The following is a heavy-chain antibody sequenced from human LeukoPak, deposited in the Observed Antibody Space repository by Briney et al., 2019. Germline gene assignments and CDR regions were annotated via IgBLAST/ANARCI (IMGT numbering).Heavy chain of an antibody. V-gene: IGHV1-69*13. J-gene: IGHJ6*02. Sequence: ASVKVSCKASGGTFSSYAISWVRQAPGQGLEWMGGIIPIFGTANYAQKFQGRVTITADESTSTAYMELSSLRSEDTAVYYCARAIRGYDFWSGYYTPDLRYYYGMDVWGQGTTVTVSS. D-gene: IGHD3-3*01. CDR3: ARAIRGYDFWSGYYTPDLRYYYGMDV. CDR2: IIPIFGTA. CDR1: GGTFSSYA.